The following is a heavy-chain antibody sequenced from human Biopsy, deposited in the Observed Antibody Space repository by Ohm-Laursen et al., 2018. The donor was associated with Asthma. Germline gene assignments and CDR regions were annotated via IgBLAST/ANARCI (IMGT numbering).Heavy chain of an antibody. J-gene: IGHJ5*02. CDR2: IYYDGSRK. V-gene: IGHV3-33*01. D-gene: IGHD3-16*02. CDR1: GFTFSRHA. CDR3: AREKVIESRGFQNWFDP. Sequence: SLRLSCSASGFTFSRHALHWVRQAPGKGLEWVAGIYYDGSRKYYTESVKGRFTISRDNSKNRLYLEMASLRAEDTAVYYCAREKVIESRGFQNWFDPWGQGTLAHVSS.